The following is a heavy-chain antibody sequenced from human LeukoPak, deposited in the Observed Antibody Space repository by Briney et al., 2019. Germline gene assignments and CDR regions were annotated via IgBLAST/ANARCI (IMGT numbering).Heavy chain of an antibody. J-gene: IGHJ6*03. CDR3: ARTMELLPYYYYYYMDV. D-gene: IGHD2-15*01. CDR1: GYTFTSYG. CDR2: ISAYNGNT. V-gene: IGHV1-18*01. Sequence: ASVKVSCKASGYTFTSYGISWVRQAPGQGLEWMGWISAYNGNTNYAQKLQGRVTMTTDTSTSTAYMELRSLRSDDTAVYYCARTMELLPYYYYYYMDVWGKGTTVTVSS.